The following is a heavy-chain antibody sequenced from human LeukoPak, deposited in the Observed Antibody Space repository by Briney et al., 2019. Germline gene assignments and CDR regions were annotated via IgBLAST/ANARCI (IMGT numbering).Heavy chain of an antibody. CDR3: ARSVEGYCRGGSCYSYAYYMDV. CDR2: IYYSGRT. CDR1: GCSSSSYY. Sequence: SETLSRTCTVSGCSSSSYYWSWLRQPPGKGLEWMGYIYYSGRTNYNPSLKSRVTISVDRSKHQFSLKLSSVNAADTAVYYCARSVEGYCRGGSCYSYAYYMDVWGKGTTVTVSS. V-gene: IGHV4-59*01. J-gene: IGHJ6*03. D-gene: IGHD2-15*01.